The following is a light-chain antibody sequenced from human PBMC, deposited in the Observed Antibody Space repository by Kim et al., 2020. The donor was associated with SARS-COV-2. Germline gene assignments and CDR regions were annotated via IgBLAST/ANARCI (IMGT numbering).Light chain of an antibody. CDR3: GTWDSSLGGVV. Sequence: QSVLTQPPSVSAAPGQKVTISCSGSDSNIGNNFVSWYQQLPGTAPKLLIYDNNKRPSGIPDRFSGSRSGTSATLGITGLQTGDEADYYCGTWDSSLGGVVFGGGTKLTVL. CDR2: DNN. J-gene: IGLJ2*01. V-gene: IGLV1-51*01. CDR1: DSNIGNNF.